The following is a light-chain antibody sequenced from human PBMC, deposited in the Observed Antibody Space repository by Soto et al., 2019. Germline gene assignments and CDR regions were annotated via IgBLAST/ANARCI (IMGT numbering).Light chain of an antibody. Sequence: DIQMTQSPSTLPASVGDRVTITCRANQSISTWLAWYQQKPGKAPNLLIYKASTLKSGVPSRFSGSGSGPEITLTISSLQPDDFATYSCQHYNRYSEAFGQGTKVDIK. CDR2: KAS. CDR3: QHYNRYSEA. V-gene: IGKV1-5*03. J-gene: IGKJ1*01. CDR1: QSISTW.